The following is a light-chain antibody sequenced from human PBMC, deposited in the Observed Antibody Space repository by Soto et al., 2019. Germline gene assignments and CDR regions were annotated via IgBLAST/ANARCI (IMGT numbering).Light chain of an antibody. J-gene: IGKJ5*01. CDR2: AAS. CDR3: QELNSYPRT. CDR1: QGISSS. V-gene: IGKV1-9*01. Sequence: IQLTQSPSSLSACVGARVTITCRASQGISSSLAWCQQKPGKAPKILIYAASTLQSGVPSRFSGSGSGTDCTLTISSLQPEDVATYYCQELNSYPRTLGQGTRLEIK.